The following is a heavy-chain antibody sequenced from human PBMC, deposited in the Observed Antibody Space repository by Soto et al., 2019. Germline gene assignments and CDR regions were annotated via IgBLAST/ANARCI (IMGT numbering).Heavy chain of an antibody. Sequence: QVQLVQSGAEVKKPGSSMKVSCKASGGTFSTYTISWVRQAPRQGLEWMGGVIPIVGTVTYAQKFQGRVTITADKSTTTVYMDLSNLTSEDTAVYYCAKGEGPQAVAGSLYYHGMDVWGQGTAVTVSS. CDR2: VIPIVGTV. V-gene: IGHV1-69*06. J-gene: IGHJ6*02. CDR3: AKGEGPQAVAGSLYYHGMDV. CDR1: GGTFSTYT. D-gene: IGHD6-19*01.